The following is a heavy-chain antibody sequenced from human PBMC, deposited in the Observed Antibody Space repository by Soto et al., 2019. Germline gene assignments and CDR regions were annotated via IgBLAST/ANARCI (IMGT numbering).Heavy chain of an antibody. V-gene: IGHV4-38-2*01. CDR3: ARNYNNGYYPFDY. J-gene: IGHJ4*02. D-gene: IGHD3-22*01. CDR2: IDYSGKT. Sequence: SETLSLTCSVSGYLISSGYYWGWVRQTPGKGLEWLGSIDYSGKTYKNPSLKSRVSASVDLSQNQFSLNLRSVTAADTAVYFCARNYNNGYYPFDYWGQGTQVTVSS. CDR1: GYLISSGYY.